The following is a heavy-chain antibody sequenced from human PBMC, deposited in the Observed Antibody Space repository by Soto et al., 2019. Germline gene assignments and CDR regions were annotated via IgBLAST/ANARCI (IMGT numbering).Heavy chain of an antibody. V-gene: IGHV3-49*03. CDR2: IRSKAYGGTT. CDR1: GFTFGDYA. Sequence: GGSLRLSCTASGFTFGDYAMSWFRQAPGKGLEWVGFIRSKAYGGTTEYAASVKGRFTISRDDSKSIAYLQMNSLKTEDTAVYYCTRVPGAAAGTFVWFDPWGQGTLVTVSS. J-gene: IGHJ5*02. D-gene: IGHD6-13*01. CDR3: TRVPGAAAGTFVWFDP.